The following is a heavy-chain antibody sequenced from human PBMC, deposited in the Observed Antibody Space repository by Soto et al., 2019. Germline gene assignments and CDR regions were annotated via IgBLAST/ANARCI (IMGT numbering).Heavy chain of an antibody. Sequence: QVQLQESGPGLVEPSGTLSLTCAVSGGSVSDTNWWSWVRQPPGKGLEWIGEIYHSGSTYYNPSRKSRVTISVDKSKNQFSLRLNSVTAADTAVYFCARDRAVAARGSFDYCGQGTLVTVSS. CDR1: GGSVSDTNW. CDR3: ARDRAVAARGSFDY. D-gene: IGHD6-13*01. V-gene: IGHV4-4*02. CDR2: IYHSGST. J-gene: IGHJ4*02.